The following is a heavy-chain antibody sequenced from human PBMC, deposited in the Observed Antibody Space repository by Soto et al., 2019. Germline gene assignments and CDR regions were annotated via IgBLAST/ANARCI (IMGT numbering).Heavy chain of an antibody. D-gene: IGHD3-16*01. CDR3: ARGGWGAEYFQN. V-gene: IGHV1-18*01. J-gene: IGHJ1*01. Sequence: QVQLVQSGAEVKKPGASVKVSCKASGYTFTSYDIGWVRQAPGQGLEWMGWISAYNGNTNYAQELQGRVTMTTDTSTSTADMERRSLRSDGTAVYYCARGGWGAEYFQNWGQGTLVTVSS. CDR2: ISAYNGNT. CDR1: GYTFTSYD.